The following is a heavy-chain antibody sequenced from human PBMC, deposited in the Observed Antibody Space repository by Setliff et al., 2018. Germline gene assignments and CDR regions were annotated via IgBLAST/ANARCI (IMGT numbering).Heavy chain of an antibody. Sequence: GASVKVSCKASGYTFTSYAMHWVRQAPGQRLEWMGWINAGNGNTKYSQKFQGRVTITRDTSASTAYMELSSLRSEDTAVNYCARVPVVGATKLYWFDPWGQGTLVTVSS. CDR3: ARVPVVGATKLYWFDP. V-gene: IGHV1-3*01. D-gene: IGHD1-26*01. J-gene: IGHJ5*02. CDR2: INAGNGNT. CDR1: GYTFTSYA.